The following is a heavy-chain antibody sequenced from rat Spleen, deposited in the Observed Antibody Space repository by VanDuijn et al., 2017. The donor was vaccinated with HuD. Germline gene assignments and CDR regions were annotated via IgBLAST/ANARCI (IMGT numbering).Heavy chain of an antibody. CDR1: GFTFTNYN. Sequence: EVQLVESGGDLVQPGRSLKLSCAPSGFTFTNYNMAWVRQAPKKGLEWVATITYDGSGTYYRDSVKGRFTISRDNAKSTLFLQMDSLRSEDTATYYCARPNYGYPFAYWGQGTLVTVSS. J-gene: IGHJ3*01. V-gene: IGHV5-7*01. CDR2: ITYDGSGT. D-gene: IGHD1-11*01. CDR3: ARPNYGYPFAY.